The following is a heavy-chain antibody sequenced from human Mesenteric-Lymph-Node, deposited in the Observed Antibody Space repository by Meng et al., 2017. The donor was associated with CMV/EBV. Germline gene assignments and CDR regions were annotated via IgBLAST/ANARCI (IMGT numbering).Heavy chain of an antibody. CDR1: GFTFSDYY. V-gene: IGHV3-11*04. CDR3: ARNNDYGDQLYGMDV. J-gene: IGHJ6*02. CDR2: ISGSGRIK. D-gene: IGHD4-17*01. Sequence: LSLTCVASGFTFSDYYMSWIRQAPGKGLEWVSYISGSGRIKYNAGSVKGRFSISRDNAKNSLSLQMDSLRVEDTAMYYCARNNDYGDQLYGMDVWGQGTTVTVSS.